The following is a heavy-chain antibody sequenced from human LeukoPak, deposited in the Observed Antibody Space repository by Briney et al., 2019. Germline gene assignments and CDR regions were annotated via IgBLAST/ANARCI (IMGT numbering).Heavy chain of an antibody. CDR1: SGSFSNYY. V-gene: IGHV4-39*01. J-gene: IGHJ6*03. CDR3: ARRNTYYYMDV. Sequence: SETLSLTCAVYSGSFSNYYWGWIRQPPGKGLEWIGSIYYSGTTYHKPSLKSRVTISVDTSKNQFSLKVSSVTAADSAVYYCARRNTYYYMDVWGKGTTVTISS. D-gene: IGHD1/OR15-1a*01. CDR2: IYYSGTT.